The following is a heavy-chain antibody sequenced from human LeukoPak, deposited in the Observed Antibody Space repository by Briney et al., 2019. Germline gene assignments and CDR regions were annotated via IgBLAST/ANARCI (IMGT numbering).Heavy chain of an antibody. CDR3: ASSTKGYIYGSYYFDY. Sequence: SETLSLTCAVYRGSFSGYYWSWIRQPPGKGLEWIGEINHSGGTRYNPSLQSRITISVDTSQNHFSLRLTSVTAADTALYYCASSTKGYIYGSYYFDYWGQGTLVSVSS. CDR1: RGSFSGYY. CDR2: INHSGGT. J-gene: IGHJ4*02. D-gene: IGHD5-18*01. V-gene: IGHV4-34*01.